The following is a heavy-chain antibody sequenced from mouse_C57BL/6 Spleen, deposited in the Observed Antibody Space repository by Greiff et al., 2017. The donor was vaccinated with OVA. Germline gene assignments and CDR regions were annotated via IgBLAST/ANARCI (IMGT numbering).Heavy chain of an antibody. CDR3: ASPSTTVEYFDV. Sequence: QVQLQQPGAELVKPGASVKISCKASGYAFTSYWMHWVKQRPGQGLEWIGQIYPGDGDTNYNGKFKGKATLTVDKSSSTAYMQLSSLTSEDSAVYFCASPSTTVEYFDVWGTGTTVTVSS. CDR1: GYAFTSYW. CDR2: IYPGDGDT. D-gene: IGHD1-1*01. J-gene: IGHJ1*03. V-gene: IGHV1-80*01.